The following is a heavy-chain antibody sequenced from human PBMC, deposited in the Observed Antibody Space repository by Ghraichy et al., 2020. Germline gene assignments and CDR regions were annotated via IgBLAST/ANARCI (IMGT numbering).Heavy chain of an antibody. V-gene: IGHV4/OR15-8*01. CDR2: IYHGGSA. J-gene: IGHJ4*02. D-gene: IGHD3-10*01. CDR1: GGSLISSNW. Sequence: SQTLSLTCVVSGGSLISSNWWSWVRRSPGKGLEWIGEIYHGGSATYNPSLKSRVTISIDKSNNQFSLKMTSVSAADTAVYYCARDSEYYGSGRPGWLGFDSWGQGTLVTVSS. CDR3: ARDSEYYGSGRPGWLGFDS.